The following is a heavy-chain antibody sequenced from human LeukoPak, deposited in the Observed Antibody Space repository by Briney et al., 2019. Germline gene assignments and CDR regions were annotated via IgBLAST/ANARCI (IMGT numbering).Heavy chain of an antibody. CDR2: INRSGST. J-gene: IGHJ2*01. Sequence: SETLSLTCAVYGGSFSGYYWSWIRQPPGKGLEWIGEINRSGSTNYNPSLKSRVTISVDTSKNQFSLKLSSMTAADTAVYYCARDGAVAGRYWYFDLWGRGALVTVSS. CDR3: ARDGAVAGRYWYFDL. V-gene: IGHV4-34*01. CDR1: GGSFSGYY. D-gene: IGHD6-19*01.